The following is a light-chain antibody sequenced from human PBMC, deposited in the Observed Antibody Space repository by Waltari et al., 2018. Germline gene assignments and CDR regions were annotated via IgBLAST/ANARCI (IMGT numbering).Light chain of an antibody. J-gene: IGKJ1*01. CDR2: GAS. V-gene: IGKV3-20*01. CDR3: QHYVRLPVT. Sequence: EIVLTQSPGTLSFSPGERVTLSCRASQSVSRALAWYQQKPGQAPRLLLYGASTRATGIPDRFSGSGSGTDFSLTISRLEPEDFAVYYCQHYVRLPVTFGQGTKVEIK. CDR1: QSVSRA.